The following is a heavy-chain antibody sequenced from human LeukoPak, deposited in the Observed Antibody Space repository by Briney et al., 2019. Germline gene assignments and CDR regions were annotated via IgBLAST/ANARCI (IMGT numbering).Heavy chain of an antibody. J-gene: IGHJ4*02. D-gene: IGHD6-19*01. Sequence: GGSLRLSCAASGFTFSSYGMHWVRQAPGKGLEWVAVISYDGSNKYYADSVKGRFTISRDNSKNTLYLQMNSLRAEDTAVYYCAKESSSGWTYYFDYWGQGTLVTVSS. CDR1: GFTFSSYG. CDR3: AKESSSGWTYYFDY. V-gene: IGHV3-30*18. CDR2: ISYDGSNK.